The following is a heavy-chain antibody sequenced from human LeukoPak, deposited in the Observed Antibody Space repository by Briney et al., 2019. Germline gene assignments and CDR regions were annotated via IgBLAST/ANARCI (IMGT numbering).Heavy chain of an antibody. CDR1: GFTFSSYA. D-gene: IGHD2-2*01. Sequence: PRRSLRLSCAASGFTFSSYATHWVRQAPGKGLEHVSAITSNGDSTFYADSVKGRFAISRDNSKNTLYLQMSSLRAEDTAVYYCVRLGYCSSNKCYFDNWGQGTLVTVSS. CDR3: VRLGYCSSNKCYFDN. CDR2: ITSNGDST. J-gene: IGHJ4*02. V-gene: IGHV3-64D*08.